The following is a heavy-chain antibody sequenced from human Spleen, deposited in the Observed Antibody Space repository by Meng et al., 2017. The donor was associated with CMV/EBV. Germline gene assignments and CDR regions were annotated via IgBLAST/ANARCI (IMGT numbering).Heavy chain of an antibody. J-gene: IGHJ3*02. D-gene: IGHD2-2*01. CDR2: IYYSGST. CDR1: GGSISSYY. V-gene: IGHV4-59*01. CDR3: ARESLYCSSTSCQGDAFDI. Sequence: GSLRLSCTVSGGSISSYYWSWIRQPPGKGLEWIGYIYYSGSTNYNPSLKSRVTISVDTSKNQFSLKLSSVTAADTAVYYCARESLYCSSTSCQGDAFDIWGQGTMVTVSS.